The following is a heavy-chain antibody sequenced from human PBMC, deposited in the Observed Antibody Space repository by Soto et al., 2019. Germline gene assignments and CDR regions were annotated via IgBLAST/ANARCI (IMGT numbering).Heavy chain of an antibody. CDR1: GYTLTSYG. Sequence: ASVKVSCKASGYTLTSYGISWVRQAPGQGLEWMGWISAYNGNTNYAQKLQGRVTMTTDTSTSTAYMELRSLRSDDTAVYYCARAATYCSSTSCYLGASGWFDPWGQGTLGTVSS. J-gene: IGHJ5*02. D-gene: IGHD2-2*01. V-gene: IGHV1-18*01. CDR3: ARAATYCSSTSCYLGASGWFDP. CDR2: ISAYNGNT.